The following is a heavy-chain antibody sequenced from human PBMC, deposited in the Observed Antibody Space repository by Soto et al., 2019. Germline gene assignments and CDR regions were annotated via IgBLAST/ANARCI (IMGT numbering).Heavy chain of an antibody. Sequence: QLQLQESGPGLVKPSQTLSLTCAVSGGSLRSATYYWSWIRQHPGKGLEWIGYFYHSGSTYYKPSLRSRVTISLDMSKNQFSLNLRSVTDADTAIYYCAREETGNDALDIWGQGTLVTVSS. CDR3: AREETGNDALDI. V-gene: IGHV4-31*11. CDR2: FYHSGST. J-gene: IGHJ3*02. CDR1: GGSLRSATYY. D-gene: IGHD1-1*01.